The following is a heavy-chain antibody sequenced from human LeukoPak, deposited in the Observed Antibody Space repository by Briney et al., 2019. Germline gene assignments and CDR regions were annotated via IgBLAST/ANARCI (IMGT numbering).Heavy chain of an antibody. V-gene: IGHV3-23*01. CDR3: SKDRVRVSSSWYNYYYMDV. D-gene: IGHD6-13*01. Sequence: GGSVRLSCAAWGFTLRRYDMRWVRQATGEGGEGVSAISGSSSSTYYADSVKGRFPISRDNSKTTLYLQMNSLRAEDTAVYYCSKDRVRVSSSWYNYYYMDVWGKGPTVTVSS. J-gene: IGHJ6*03. CDR2: ISGSSSST. CDR1: GFTLRRYD.